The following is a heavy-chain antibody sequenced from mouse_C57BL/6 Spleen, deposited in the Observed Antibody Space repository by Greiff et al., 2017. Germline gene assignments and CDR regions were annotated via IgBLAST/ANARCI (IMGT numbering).Heavy chain of an antibody. V-gene: IGHV5-16*01. Sequence: EVMLVESEGGLVQPGSSMKLSCTASGFTFSDYYMAWVRQVPEKGLEWVANITYDGSSTYYLDSLKSRFIISSDNAKNILYLQMSSLKSEDTATYYCARDGVDYAMDYWGQGTSVTVSS. CDR2: ITYDGSST. CDR1: GFTFSDYY. J-gene: IGHJ4*01. CDR3: ARDGVDYAMDY. D-gene: IGHD1-1*01.